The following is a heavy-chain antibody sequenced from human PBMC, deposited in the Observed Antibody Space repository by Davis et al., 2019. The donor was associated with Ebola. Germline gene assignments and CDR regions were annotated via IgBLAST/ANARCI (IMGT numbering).Heavy chain of an antibody. D-gene: IGHD6-13*01. CDR2: ISSSGSTI. CDR1: GFTFSDYY. CDR3: ARDRGIAAAGHYYYGMDV. Sequence: PGGSLRLSCAASGFTFSDYYMSWIRQAPGKGLEWVSYISSSGSTIYYADSVKGRFTISRDNAKNSLYLQMNSLRAEDTAVYYCARDRGIAAAGHYYYGMDVWGQGTTVTVSS. V-gene: IGHV3-11*01. J-gene: IGHJ6*02.